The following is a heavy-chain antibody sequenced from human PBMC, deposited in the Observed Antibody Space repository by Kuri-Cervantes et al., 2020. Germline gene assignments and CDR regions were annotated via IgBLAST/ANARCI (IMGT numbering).Heavy chain of an antibody. D-gene: IGHD2-2*01. CDR2: IKPDGSEK. CDR3: ARWGYQEEFDY. J-gene: IGHJ4*02. CDR1: GFKFKNYW. Sequence: GESLKISCAASGFKFKNYWMTWVRQAPGKGLEWVASIKPDGSEKYYVDSVKGRFTISRDNAKNLLFVQMNSLRVEDTAVYYCARWGYQEEFDYWGQGTLVTVSS. V-gene: IGHV3-7*01.